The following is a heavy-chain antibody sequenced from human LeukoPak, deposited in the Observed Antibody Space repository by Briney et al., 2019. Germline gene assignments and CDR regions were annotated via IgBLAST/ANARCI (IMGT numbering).Heavy chain of an antibody. J-gene: IGHJ4*02. CDR1: GFTFSSYA. Sequence: GGSLRLSCAASGFTFSSYAIHWVRQAPGKGLEWVAIISYDGTNKYYADSVRGRFTISRDNSKNTLYLQMNSLRAEDTAVYYCARDLYYYGSGNFVPGLPDYWGQGTLVAVSS. CDR2: ISYDGTNK. V-gene: IGHV3-30-3*01. D-gene: IGHD3-10*01. CDR3: ARDLYYYGSGNFVPGLPDY.